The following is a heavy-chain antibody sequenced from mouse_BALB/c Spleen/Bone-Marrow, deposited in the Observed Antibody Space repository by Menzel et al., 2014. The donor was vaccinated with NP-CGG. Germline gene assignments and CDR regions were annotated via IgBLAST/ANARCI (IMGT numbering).Heavy chain of an antibody. CDR1: GYSLTSYY. CDR3: ARRDYYGSTYGFDY. J-gene: IGHJ2*01. D-gene: IGHD1-1*01. V-gene: IGHV1-66*01. CDR2: IFPRNGST. Sequence: SGPELVKPGASVKISCKASGYSLTSYYIHWVKQRPGQGLEWIGWIFPRNGSTKYNEKFKGKATLTADTSSSTAYMQLSSLTSEDSAVYFCARRDYYGSTYGFDYWGQGTTLTVSS.